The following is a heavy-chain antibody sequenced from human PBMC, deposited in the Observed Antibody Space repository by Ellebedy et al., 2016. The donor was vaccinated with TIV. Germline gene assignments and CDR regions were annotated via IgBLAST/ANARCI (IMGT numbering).Heavy chain of an antibody. J-gene: IGHJ4*02. CDR3: ARAGGRHSTGSGFY. CDR1: GFTFSGYW. V-gene: IGHV3-7*03. Sequence: PGGSLRLSCAASGFTFSGYWMSWVRQAPGKGLEWVANIKEDGIEAYYVDSVKGRFTISRDNAKNSRYLQMSNLRAEDTAVFYCARAGGRHSTGSGFYWGQGTRVTVST. D-gene: IGHD2-2*01. CDR2: IKEDGIEA.